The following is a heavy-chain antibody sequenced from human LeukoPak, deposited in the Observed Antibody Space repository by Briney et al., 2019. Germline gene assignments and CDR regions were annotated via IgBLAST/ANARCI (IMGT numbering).Heavy chain of an antibody. CDR3: ARHYGP. Sequence: SETLSLTCAVYGGSFRGYYWNWIRQPPGKGLEWIGSIYSSGSTYYNPSLKSRVTISVDTSKNQFSLKLTSVTAADTAVYYCARHYGPWGQGTLVTVS. D-gene: IGHD3-16*01. CDR2: IYSSGST. CDR1: GGSFRGYY. V-gene: IGHV4-34*01. J-gene: IGHJ5*02.